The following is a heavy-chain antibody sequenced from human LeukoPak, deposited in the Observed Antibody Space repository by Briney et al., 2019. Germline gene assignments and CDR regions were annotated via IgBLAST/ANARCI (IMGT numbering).Heavy chain of an antibody. CDR1: GYTFTSYD. CDR2: MNPNSGNT. D-gene: IGHD6-13*01. V-gene: IGHV1-8*01. J-gene: IGHJ5*02. Sequence: ASVKVSCKASGYTFTSYDINWVRQATGQGLEWMGWMNPNSGNTGYAQKFQGRVTMTRNTSISTAYMELSSLRSEDTAVYYCASECYSSSWGRSRNWFDPWGQGTLATVS. CDR3: ASECYSSSWGRSRNWFDP.